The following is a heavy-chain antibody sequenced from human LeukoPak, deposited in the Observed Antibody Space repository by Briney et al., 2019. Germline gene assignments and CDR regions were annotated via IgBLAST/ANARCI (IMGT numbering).Heavy chain of an antibody. Sequence: GGALGLSCAASGFTFSSSAMHWGRQASGKGLEGVAFIRTDGSDKYYADSVKGRFPISRDNSKNTLYLQTNSLRAEDTAVYYCAKDFGGGAFDIWGQGTMVTVSS. CDR2: IRTDGSDK. V-gene: IGHV3-30*02. CDR1: GFTFSSSA. J-gene: IGHJ3*02. CDR3: AKDFGGGAFDI. D-gene: IGHD3-16*01.